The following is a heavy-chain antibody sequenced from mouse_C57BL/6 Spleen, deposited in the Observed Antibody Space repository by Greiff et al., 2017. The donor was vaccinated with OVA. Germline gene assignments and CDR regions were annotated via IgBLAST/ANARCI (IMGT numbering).Heavy chain of an antibody. CDR1: GFTFTSYW. Sequence: VQLQQSGAELAKPGASVKLSCKASGFTFTSYWMHWVKQRPGQGLEWIGYINPSSGYTKYNQKFKDKATLTADTSSSTAYMQLSSLTSEDTAVYYCARATTGGYAMDYWGQGTSVTVSS. CDR3: ARATTGGYAMDY. D-gene: IGHD1-1*01. J-gene: IGHJ4*01. V-gene: IGHV1-7*01. CDR2: INPSSGYT.